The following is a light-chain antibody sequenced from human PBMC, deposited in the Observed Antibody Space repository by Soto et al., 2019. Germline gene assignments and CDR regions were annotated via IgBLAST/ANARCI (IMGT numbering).Light chain of an antibody. CDR1: QSISSY. CDR2: AAS. Sequence: DGQMILSKSSLSASVGDRVTITCRASQSISSYLNWYQQKPGKAPKLLIYAASSLQSGVPSRFSGSGSGTEFTLTISSLQPEDFATYYCLQHNSYPRTFGQGTKVDIK. J-gene: IGKJ1*01. CDR3: LQHNSYPRT. V-gene: IGKV1-17*01.